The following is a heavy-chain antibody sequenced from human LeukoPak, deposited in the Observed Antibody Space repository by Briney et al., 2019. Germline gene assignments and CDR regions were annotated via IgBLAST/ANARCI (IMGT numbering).Heavy chain of an antibody. V-gene: IGHV3-30*02. D-gene: IGHD2-15*01. Sequence: GGSLRLSCAASGFTFSSYGMHWVRQAPGKGLEWVAFIRYDGSNKYYADSVKGRFTISRDNSKNTLYLQMNSLTTEDTAVYYCARESLCSGDRCYSFDYWGQGTLVTVSS. J-gene: IGHJ4*02. CDR3: ARESLCSGDRCYSFDY. CDR1: GFTFSSYG. CDR2: IRYDGSNK.